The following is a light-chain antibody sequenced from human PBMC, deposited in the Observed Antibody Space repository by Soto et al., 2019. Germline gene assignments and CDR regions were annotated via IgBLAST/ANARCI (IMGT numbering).Light chain of an antibody. CDR1: SSNIGAGYD. Sequence: QPVLTQPPSVSGAPGQRVTISCTGSSSNIGAGYDVHWYQQLPGTAPKLLIYGNSNRPSGVPDRFSGSKSGTSASLAITGLQAEDEADYYCHSYDISLSGWVFGGGTKLTVL. CDR3: HSYDISLSGWV. V-gene: IGLV1-40*01. J-gene: IGLJ3*02. CDR2: GNS.